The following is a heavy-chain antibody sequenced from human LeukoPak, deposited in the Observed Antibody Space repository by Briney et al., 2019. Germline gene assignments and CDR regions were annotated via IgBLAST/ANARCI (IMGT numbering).Heavy chain of an antibody. D-gene: IGHD3-3*01. V-gene: IGHV3-23*01. Sequence: GGSLRLSCVASGFTFSSYAVSWVRQAPGKGLEWVSVISGSGGSTYYADSVKGRFTISRDNSKNTLYLQVNSLRAEDTAVYYCARYDFWSSYFRTLDSWGQGTLVTVSS. CDR1: GFTFSSYA. CDR3: ARYDFWSSYFRTLDS. J-gene: IGHJ4*02. CDR2: ISGSGGST.